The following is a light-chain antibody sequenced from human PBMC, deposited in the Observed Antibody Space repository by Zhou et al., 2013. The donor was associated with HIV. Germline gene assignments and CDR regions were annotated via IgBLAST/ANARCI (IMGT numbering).Light chain of an antibody. CDR3: QQYDTWPS. CDR2: DSS. V-gene: IGKV3-15*01. J-gene: IGKJ2*01. Sequence: EVVMTQSPSTLSVSPGERVTLSCRASQNVFTNLAWYQQKPGQAPSLLIYDSSSRATGVPARFSGSGSGRDFTLTISGLQPEDFALYYCQQYDTWPSFGPGTKLEI. CDR1: QNVFTN.